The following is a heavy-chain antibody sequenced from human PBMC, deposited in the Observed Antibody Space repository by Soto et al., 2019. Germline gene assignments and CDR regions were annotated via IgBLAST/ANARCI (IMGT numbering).Heavy chain of an antibody. CDR2: VNPSGGHT. CDR1: GDTFTDYY. D-gene: IGHD2-21*02. V-gene: IGHV1-46*01. J-gene: IGHJ4*02. Sequence: QVQLMQSGAEVKKPGASVKVSCKASGDTFTDYYIHWVRQAPGQGLEWMGTVNPSGGHTTYAQHFLGRVPITRDTSTSTLYMELTSLTSADTAIYYCARGGHVVVVTAALDYWGQGTLVTVSS. CDR3: ARGGHVVVVTAALDY.